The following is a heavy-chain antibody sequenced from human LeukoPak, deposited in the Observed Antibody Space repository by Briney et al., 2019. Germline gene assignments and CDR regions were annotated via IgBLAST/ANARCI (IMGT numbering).Heavy chain of an antibody. CDR1: GFTFSSYV. D-gene: IGHD4-23*01. CDR2: ISSDGSNK. V-gene: IGHV3-30-3*01. CDR3: AKDFTSTVTRWGAFDI. Sequence: GRSLRLSCAASGFTFSSYVMHWVRQAPGKGLEWVAVISSDGSNKYYADSVKGRFTISRDNSKNTLYLQMNSLRAEDTAVYYCAKDFTSTVTRWGAFDIWGQGTMVTVSS. J-gene: IGHJ3*02.